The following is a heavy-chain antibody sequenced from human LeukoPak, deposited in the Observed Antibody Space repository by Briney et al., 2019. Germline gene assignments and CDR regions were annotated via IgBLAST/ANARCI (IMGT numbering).Heavy chain of an antibody. J-gene: IGHJ5*02. D-gene: IGHD5-12*01. CDR1: GYTFTSYG. Sequence: SVKVSCKASGYTFTSYGISWVRQAPGQGLEWMGGIIPIFGTANYAQKFQGRVTITADESTSTAYMELSSLRSEDTAVYYCARDLGSGYPSWFDPWGQGTLVTVSS. V-gene: IGHV1-69*13. CDR3: ARDLGSGYPSWFDP. CDR2: IIPIFGTA.